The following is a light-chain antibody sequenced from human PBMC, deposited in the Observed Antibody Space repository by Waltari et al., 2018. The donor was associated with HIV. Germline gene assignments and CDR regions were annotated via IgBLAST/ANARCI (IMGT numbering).Light chain of an antibody. CDR3: SSYAGSNKLV. CDR1: SRDVGGYNY. Sequence: QSALTQPPSASGSPGQSVTIPCTGTSRDVGGYNYVSWYQQHPGNAPKLIIYEVTERPSGVPDRFSGSKSGNTASLTVSGLQAEDEADYYCSSYAGSNKLVFGGGTKLTVV. J-gene: IGLJ2*01. V-gene: IGLV2-8*01. CDR2: EVT.